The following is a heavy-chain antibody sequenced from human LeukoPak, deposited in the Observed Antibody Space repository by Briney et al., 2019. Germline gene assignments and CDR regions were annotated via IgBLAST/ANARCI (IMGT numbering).Heavy chain of an antibody. Sequence: PGGSLRLSCAASGFTFSSYATHWVRQAPGKGLEWVAVISYDGSNKYYADSVKGRFTISRDNSKNTLYLQMNSLRAEDTAVYYCALTGGSTSLMFWGQGTLVTVSS. CDR2: ISYDGSNK. CDR3: ALTGGSTSLMF. V-gene: IGHV3-30*04. CDR1: GFTFSSYA. D-gene: IGHD2-2*01. J-gene: IGHJ4*02.